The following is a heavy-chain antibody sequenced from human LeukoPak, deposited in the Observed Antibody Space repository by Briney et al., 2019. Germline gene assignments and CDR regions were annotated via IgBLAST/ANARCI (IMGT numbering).Heavy chain of an antibody. V-gene: IGHV1-8*01. CDR3: ARGVRTFKDTAMVYYFDY. D-gene: IGHD5-18*01. Sequence: GASVKVSCKASGYTFTSYDINWVRQATGQGLEWMGWMNPNSGNTGYAQKFQGRVTMTRNTSISTAYMELNSLRSEDTAVYYCARGVRTFKDTAMVYYFDYWGQGTLVTVSS. CDR1: GYTFTSYD. CDR2: MNPNSGNT. J-gene: IGHJ4*02.